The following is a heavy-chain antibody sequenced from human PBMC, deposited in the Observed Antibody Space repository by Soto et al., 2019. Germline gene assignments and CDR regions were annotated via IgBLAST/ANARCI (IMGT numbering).Heavy chain of an antibody. J-gene: IGHJ4*02. CDR1: GFTFSNYW. V-gene: IGHV3-7*03. CDR2: IKEDGSEK. CDR3: VRFSILVSGRGRGAFFDS. Sequence: EVQLVESGGGLVQPGGSLRLSCAASGFTFSNYWMSWVRQVPGKGLAWVSNIKEDGSEKYYVDSVKGRFTISRDNAKNSVHLQMNSLRDEDTAVYYCVRFSILVSGRGRGAFFDSWGQGTPVTFSS. D-gene: IGHD6-19*01.